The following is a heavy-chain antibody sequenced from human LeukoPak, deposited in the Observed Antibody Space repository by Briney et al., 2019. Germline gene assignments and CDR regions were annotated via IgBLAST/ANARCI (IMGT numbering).Heavy chain of an antibody. CDR2: ISSGSTTI. CDR3: ARWTGTILFDY. V-gene: IGHV3-48*01. Sequence: GGALRLSCAASGFTYSSYSMNWVRQAPGKELEWVSYISSGSTTIYYADSVKGRFTVSRDDAKNSLYLQMNSLRAEDTAVYFCARWTGTILFDYWGQGTLVTVSS. J-gene: IGHJ4*02. CDR1: GFTYSSYS. D-gene: IGHD1-1*01.